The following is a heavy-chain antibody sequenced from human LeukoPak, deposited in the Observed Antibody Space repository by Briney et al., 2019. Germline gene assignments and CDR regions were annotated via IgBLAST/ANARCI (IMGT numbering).Heavy chain of an antibody. J-gene: IGHJ5*02. CDR2: IYYSGST. CDR1: GGPISSGGYY. CDR3: ARELMDYYDSSGYYQRGFDP. V-gene: IGHV4-31*03. D-gene: IGHD3-22*01. Sequence: SDTLSLTCTVSGGPISSGGYYWSWIRQHPGKGLEWIGYIYYSGSTYYNPSLKSRVTISVDTSKNQFSLKLSSVTAADTAVYYCARELMDYYDSSGYYQRGFDPWGQGTLVTVSS.